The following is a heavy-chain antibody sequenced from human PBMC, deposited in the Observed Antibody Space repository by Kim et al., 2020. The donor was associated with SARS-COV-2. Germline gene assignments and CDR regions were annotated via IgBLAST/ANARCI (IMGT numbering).Heavy chain of an antibody. D-gene: IGHD6-13*01. J-gene: IGHJ4*01. CDR2: ISRSGRTI. Sequence: GGSLRLSCSASGFTFSTYAMYWVRQAPGKGLEYVSSISRSGRTIDYADSMKGRSTISRDNSKNMLYLQVSSLRPEDTAVYYCAKEVMATSGTNYFDYWG. V-gene: IGHV3-64D*09. CDR1: GFTFSTYA. CDR3: AKEVMATSGTNYFDY.